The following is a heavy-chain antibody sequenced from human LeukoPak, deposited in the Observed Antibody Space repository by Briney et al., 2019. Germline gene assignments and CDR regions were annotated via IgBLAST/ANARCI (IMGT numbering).Heavy chain of an antibody. CDR2: IIPIFGTA. CDR1: GGTFSSYA. Sequence: SVKVSCKASGGTFSSYAISWVRHAPGQGLEWMGEIIPIFGTANYAQKFQGSVTITADESTSTAYIELISVRSEDTAVYYCARSYAGNQATVISSYYFDYWGQGTLVSVSS. J-gene: IGHJ4*02. V-gene: IGHV1-69*13. CDR3: ARSYAGNQATVISSYYFDY. D-gene: IGHD4-17*01.